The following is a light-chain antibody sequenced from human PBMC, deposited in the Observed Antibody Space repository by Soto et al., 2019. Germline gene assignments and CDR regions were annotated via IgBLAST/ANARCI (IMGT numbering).Light chain of an antibody. CDR2: DAS. Sequence: DIVFLQSPSTLSFSPGERPTLPCRASQSVGSYLAWYQHKPGQAPRLLISDASNRATGIPDRFSGSGSGTDFTLTINRLEPDDFAVYYCQQRDTWPITFGQGTRLEIK. CDR1: QSVGSY. J-gene: IGKJ5*01. V-gene: IGKV3-11*01. CDR3: QQRDTWPIT.